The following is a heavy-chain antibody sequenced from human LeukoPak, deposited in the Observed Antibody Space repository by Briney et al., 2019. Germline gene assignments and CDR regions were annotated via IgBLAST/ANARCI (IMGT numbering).Heavy chain of an antibody. Sequence: ASVKVSCKASGGTFSSYAISWVRQAPGQGLEWMGWISAYNGNTNYAQKLQGRVTMTTDTSTSTAYMELRGLRSDDTAVYYCARRGPQTGTLDPWGQGTLVTVSS. D-gene: IGHD1-1*01. CDR3: ARRGPQTGTLDP. CDR1: GGTFSSYA. V-gene: IGHV1-18*01. J-gene: IGHJ5*02. CDR2: ISAYNGNT.